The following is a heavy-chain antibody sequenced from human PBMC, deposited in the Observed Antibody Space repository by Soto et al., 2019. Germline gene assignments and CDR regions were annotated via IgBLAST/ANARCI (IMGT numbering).Heavy chain of an antibody. CDR1: SVSTFY. V-gene: IGHV4-59*02. CDR2: IYYLGRT. CDR3: ARVAAAGTNFDY. J-gene: IGHJ4*02. Sequence: SETLSLTCTVDSVSTFYWNWIRQTPGKGLEWIGYIYYLGRTNYNRSLKSRVTISIDMSKNQFSLKLSSVTAADTAVYYCARVAAAGTNFDYWGQGTLVTVSS. D-gene: IGHD6-13*01.